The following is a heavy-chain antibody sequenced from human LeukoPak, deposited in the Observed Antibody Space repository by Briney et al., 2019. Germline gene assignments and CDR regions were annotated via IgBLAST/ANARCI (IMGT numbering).Heavy chain of an antibody. CDR3: ARGLPRLSRYGSGSYLDY. Sequence: ASVKVSCKASDYTFTSYGISWVRQAPGQGLEWMGWISAYNGNTNYAQKLQGRVTMTTDTSTSTAYMELRSLRSDDTAVYYCARGLPRLSRYGSGSYLDYRGQGTLVTVSS. D-gene: IGHD3-10*01. J-gene: IGHJ4*02. V-gene: IGHV1-18*04. CDR2: ISAYNGNT. CDR1: DYTFTSYG.